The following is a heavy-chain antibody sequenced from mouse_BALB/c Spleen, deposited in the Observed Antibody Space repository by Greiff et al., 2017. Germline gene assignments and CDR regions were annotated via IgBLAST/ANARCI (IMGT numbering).Heavy chain of an antibody. CDR1: GFTFSSYT. J-gene: IGHJ3*01. CDR2: ISSGGSYT. V-gene: IGHV5-6-4*01. Sequence: DVQLVESGGGLVKPGGSLKLSCAASGFTFSSYTMSWVRQTPEKRLEWVATISSGGSYTYYPDSVKGRFTISRDNAKNTLYLQMSSLKSEDTAMYYCTREGDYDWFAYWGQGTLVTVSA. D-gene: IGHD2-4*01. CDR3: TREGDYDWFAY.